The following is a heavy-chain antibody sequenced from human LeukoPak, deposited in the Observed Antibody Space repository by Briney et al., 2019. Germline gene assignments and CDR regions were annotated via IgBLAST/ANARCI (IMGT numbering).Heavy chain of an antibody. D-gene: IGHD3-10*01. CDR3: AKGQEYYGSGSYYSLGY. J-gene: IGHJ4*02. CDR2: ISGSGGST. Sequence: PGGSLRLSCAASGFTFSSYAMSWVRQAPGKGLEWVSAISGSGGSTYYADSVKGRFTISRDNSKNTLYLQMNSLRAEDTAVYYCAKGQEYYGSGSYYSLGYWGQGTLVTVSS. V-gene: IGHV3-23*01. CDR1: GFTFSSYA.